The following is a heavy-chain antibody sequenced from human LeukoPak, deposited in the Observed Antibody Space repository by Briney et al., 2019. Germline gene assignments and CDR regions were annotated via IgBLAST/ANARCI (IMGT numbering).Heavy chain of an antibody. D-gene: IGHD2-15*01. CDR2: INPNSGGT. CDR3: ARDVVGRGYCSGGTCFPDYYGMDV. Sequence: ASVKVSCKASGYTFTGYYMHWVRQAPGQGLEWMGWINPNSGGTNYAQKFQGWVTMTRDTSISTAYMELRRLRSDDTAVYYCARDVVGRGYCSGGTCFPDYYGMDVWGQGTTVTVSS. CDR1: GYTFTGYY. J-gene: IGHJ6*02. V-gene: IGHV1-2*04.